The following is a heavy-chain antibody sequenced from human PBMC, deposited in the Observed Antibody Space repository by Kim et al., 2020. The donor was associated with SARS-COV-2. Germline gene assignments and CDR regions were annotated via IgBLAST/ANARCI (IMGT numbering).Heavy chain of an antibody. V-gene: IGHV1-69*01. Sequence: TANYAQKFQGRVTITADESTSTAYMELSSLRSEDTAVYYCARDLFKSSGDWGQGTLVTVSS. CDR2: TA. J-gene: IGHJ4*02. D-gene: IGHD3-10*01. CDR3: ARDLFKSSGD.